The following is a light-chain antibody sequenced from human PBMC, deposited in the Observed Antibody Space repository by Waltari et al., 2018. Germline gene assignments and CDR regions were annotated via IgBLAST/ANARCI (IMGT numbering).Light chain of an antibody. CDR2: DAS. V-gene: IGKV3-11*01. J-gene: IGKJ4*01. CDR1: QSVSSY. Sequence: EIVLTQSTATLSLSPGERATLSCRASQSVSSYLAWYQQKPGQAPRLLLYDASNRATGIPARFSGSGSGTDFTLTISSLEPEDFAVYYCQQRDSLLVTFGGGTKVQI. CDR3: QQRDSLLVT.